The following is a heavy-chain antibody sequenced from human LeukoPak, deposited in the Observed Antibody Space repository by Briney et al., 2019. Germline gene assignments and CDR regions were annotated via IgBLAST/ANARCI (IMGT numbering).Heavy chain of an antibody. CDR1: GFTFSSYA. CDR3: ANALTPFYYHPGY. Sequence: PGGSLGLSCAASGFTFSSYAMSWVRQAPGKGLEWVSAISGSGGSTYYADSVKGRFTISRDNSKNTLYLQMNSLRAEDTAVYYCANALTPFYYHPGYWGQGTLVTVSS. CDR2: ISGSGGST. D-gene: IGHD3-22*01. J-gene: IGHJ4*02. V-gene: IGHV3-23*01.